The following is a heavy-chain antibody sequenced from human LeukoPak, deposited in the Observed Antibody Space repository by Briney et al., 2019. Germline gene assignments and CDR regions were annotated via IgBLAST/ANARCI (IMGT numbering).Heavy chain of an antibody. V-gene: IGHV4-39*01. CDR1: GGSISRTDYY. J-gene: IGHJ4*01. CDR3: VSPYLGRFDY. CDR2: GHYSGST. Sequence: AETLSLTCTVSGGSISRTDYYWGWIRQAPGKGLEWIGSGHYSGSTYNNPSLKSRVTISVDTSKNQFSLNVNSVSAADTAVYYCVSPYLGRFDYWGHGMLVSVSS.